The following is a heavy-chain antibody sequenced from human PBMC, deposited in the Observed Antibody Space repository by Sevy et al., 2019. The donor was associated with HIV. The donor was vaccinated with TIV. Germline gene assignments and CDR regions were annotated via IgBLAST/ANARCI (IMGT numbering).Heavy chain of an antibody. CDR1: GFTFDDYA. J-gene: IGHJ3*02. CDR3: AKPWGAASMIDAFDI. D-gene: IGHD3-16*01. Sequence: GGSLRLSCAASGFTFDDYAMHWVRQAPGKGLEWVSGISWNSGSIGYADSVKGRFTISRDNAKNSLYLQMNSLRAEDTALYYCAKPWGAASMIDAFDIWGQGTMVTVSS. V-gene: IGHV3-9*01. CDR2: ISWNSGSI.